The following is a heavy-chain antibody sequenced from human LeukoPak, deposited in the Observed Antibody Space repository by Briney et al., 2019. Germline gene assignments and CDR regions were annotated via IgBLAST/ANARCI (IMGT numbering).Heavy chain of an antibody. CDR2: INHSGST. V-gene: IGHV4-34*01. D-gene: IGHD2-2*01. CDR3: ARDKDIVVVPAAYNWFDP. J-gene: IGHJ5*02. CDR1: GGSFSGYY. Sequence: PSETLSLTCAVYGGSFSGYYWSWIRQPPGKGLEWIGEINHSGSTYYNPSLKSRVTISVDTSKNQFSLKLSSVTAADTAVYYCARDKDIVVVPAAYNWFDPWGQGTLVTVSS.